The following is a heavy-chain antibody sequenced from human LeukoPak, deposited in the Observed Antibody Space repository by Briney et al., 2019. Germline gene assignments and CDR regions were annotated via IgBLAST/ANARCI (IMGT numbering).Heavy chain of an antibody. CDR1: GFTFSSYE. CDR3: ARLYSSSSGKAFDI. D-gene: IGHD6-6*01. J-gene: IGHJ3*02. Sequence: GGSLRLSCAASGFTFSSYEMNWVCQAPGKGLEWVSYISSGRTIYYADSVKGRFTISRDNAKNSLYLQMNSLRAEDTAVYYCARLYSSSSGKAFDIWGQGTMVTVSS. V-gene: IGHV3-48*03. CDR2: ISSGRTI.